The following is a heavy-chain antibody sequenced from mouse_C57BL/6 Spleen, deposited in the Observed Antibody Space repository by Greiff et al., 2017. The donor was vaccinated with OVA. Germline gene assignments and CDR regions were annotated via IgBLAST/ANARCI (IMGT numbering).Heavy chain of an antibody. CDR3: ARDPLITTGWYFDV. Sequence: DVMLVESGGGLVKPGGSLKLSCAASGFTFSDYGMHWVRQAPEKGLEWVAYISSGSSTIYYADTVKGRFTISRDNAKNTLFLQMTSLRSEDTAMYYCARDPLITTGWYFDVWGTGTTVTVSS. CDR1: GFTFSDYG. J-gene: IGHJ1*03. D-gene: IGHD1-2*01. V-gene: IGHV5-17*01. CDR2: ISSGSSTI.